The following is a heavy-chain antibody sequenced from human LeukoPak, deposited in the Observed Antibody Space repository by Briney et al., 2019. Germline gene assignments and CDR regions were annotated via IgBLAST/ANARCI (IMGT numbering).Heavy chain of an antibody. J-gene: IGHJ4*02. V-gene: IGHV3-23*01. Sequence: GGSLRLSCAASGFTFSSYAMSWVRQAPGKGLEWVSAISGSGGSTYYSDSVKGRFTISRDNSKNTLYLQMNSLRAEDTAVYYCAKFTMIVVVITHFDYWGQGTLVTVSS. CDR2: ISGSGGST. D-gene: IGHD3-22*01. CDR3: AKFTMIVVVITHFDY. CDR1: GFTFSSYA.